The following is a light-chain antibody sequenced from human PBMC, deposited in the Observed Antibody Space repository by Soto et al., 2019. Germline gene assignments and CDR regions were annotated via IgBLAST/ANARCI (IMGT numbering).Light chain of an antibody. J-gene: IGLJ1*01. Sequence: QSALTQPASVSGSPGQSITISCTGTSSDVGGYNYVSWYQQHPGKAPKLMIYEVSNRPSGVSNRFSGSKSGNTASLTISGLQAEDEADYYCSSYKSSSNLGGVFGTGTKLTVL. V-gene: IGLV2-14*01. CDR2: EVS. CDR1: SSDVGGYNY. CDR3: SSYKSSSNLGGV.